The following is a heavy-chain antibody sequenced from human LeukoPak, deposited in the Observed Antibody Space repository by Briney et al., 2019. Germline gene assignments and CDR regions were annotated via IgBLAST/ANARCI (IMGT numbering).Heavy chain of an antibody. D-gene: IGHD5/OR15-5a*01. Sequence: GGSLRLSCAASGFTSSSYSMNWVRQAPGKGLEWVSSISTSSSYIHYADSVKGRFTISRDNAKNSLLRQMNSRTTEDTAVIYGARSSLHYCESHYWGQGPRVPVSS. CDR1: GFTSSSYS. CDR3: ARSSLHYCESHY. V-gene: IGHV3-21*01. J-gene: IGHJ4*02. CDR2: ISTSSSYI.